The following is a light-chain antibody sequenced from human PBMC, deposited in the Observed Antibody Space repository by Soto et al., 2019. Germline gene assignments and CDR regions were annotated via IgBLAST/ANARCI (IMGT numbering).Light chain of an antibody. CDR2: DAS. V-gene: IGKV3-11*01. Sequence: EVVMTQSPATLSVSPGDKVSLSCRANQTISNTLAWYQQKPGQAPRLLIYDASNRATGIPARFSGSGSGTDFTLTISSLEPEDFAVYYCQQRANWPLTFGGGTKVDIK. CDR3: QQRANWPLT. CDR1: QTISNT. J-gene: IGKJ4*01.